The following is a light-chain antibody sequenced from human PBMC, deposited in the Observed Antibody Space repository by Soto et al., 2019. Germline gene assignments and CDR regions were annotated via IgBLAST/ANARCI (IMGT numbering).Light chain of an antibody. Sequence: QSVLTQPASVSGSPGQSITISCTGTSSDVGSYDLVSWYQQRPGKAPKLMIYDISKRPSGVSSRFSGSKSGNTASLTISGLQAEDEADYYCCSYAGSATYGFGTGTKVTVL. CDR3: CSYAGSATYG. J-gene: IGLJ1*01. V-gene: IGLV2-23*02. CDR2: DIS. CDR1: SSDVGSYDL.